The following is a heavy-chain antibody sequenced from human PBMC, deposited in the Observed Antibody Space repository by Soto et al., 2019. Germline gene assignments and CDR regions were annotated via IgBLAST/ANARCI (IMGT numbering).Heavy chain of an antibody. V-gene: IGHV4-34*01. D-gene: IGHD3-22*01. Sequence: QVQLQQWGAGLLKPSETLSLTCAVYGGSFSGYYWSWIRQPPGKGLEWIGEINHSGSTNYNPSLKSRVTISVDTSKNQFSLKLSSVTAADTAVYYCARGRLGTDYYDSSGYYRNQYYFDYWGQGTLVTVSS. J-gene: IGHJ4*02. CDR1: GGSFSGYY. CDR3: ARGRLGTDYYDSSGYYRNQYYFDY. CDR2: INHSGST.